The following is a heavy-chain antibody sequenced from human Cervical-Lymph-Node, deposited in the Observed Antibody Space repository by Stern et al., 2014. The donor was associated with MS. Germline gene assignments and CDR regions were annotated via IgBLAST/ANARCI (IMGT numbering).Heavy chain of an antibody. CDR2: IRNKDTNYAT. CDR3: SPSSAI. Sequence: EVQLVESGGGLVQPGGSLKVSWEASGFASSASAITWVRQAPGKGLEWVGRIRNKDTNYATAYAVSVKGRFTISRDDSKNTAYLHMSSLKVEDTALYYCSPSSAIWGQGTMVTVSS. CDR1: GFASSASA. J-gene: IGHJ3*02. V-gene: IGHV3-73*02.